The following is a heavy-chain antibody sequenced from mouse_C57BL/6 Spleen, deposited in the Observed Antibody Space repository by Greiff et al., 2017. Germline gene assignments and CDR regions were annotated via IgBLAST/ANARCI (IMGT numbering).Heavy chain of an antibody. V-gene: IGHV1-80*01. CDR3: ARIEYYYGSSFDD. D-gene: IGHD1-1*01. CDR2: IYPGDGDT. CDR1: GYAFSSYW. J-gene: IGHJ2*01. Sequence: QVQLQQSGAELVKPGASVKISCKASGYAFSSYWMNWVKQRPGKGLEWIGQIYPGDGDTNYNGKFKGKATLTADKSSSTAYMQLSGLTSEDSSVXFCARIEYYYGSSFDDWGQGTTLTVSS.